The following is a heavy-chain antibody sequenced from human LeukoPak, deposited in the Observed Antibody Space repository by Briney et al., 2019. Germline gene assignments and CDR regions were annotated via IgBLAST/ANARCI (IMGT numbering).Heavy chain of an antibody. D-gene: IGHD6-13*01. Sequence: PSETLSLTCTVSGGSITSSSYYWGWIRQPPGKGLEWIGTISYSGGTYYNPSLKSRVTISVDTSKNQFSLKLSSVTAADTAVYYCARVSSSSWYTTLRDYYMDVWGKGTTVTVSS. CDR3: ARVSSSSWYTTLRDYYMDV. V-gene: IGHV4-39*07. CDR1: GGSITSSSYY. CDR2: ISYSGGT. J-gene: IGHJ6*03.